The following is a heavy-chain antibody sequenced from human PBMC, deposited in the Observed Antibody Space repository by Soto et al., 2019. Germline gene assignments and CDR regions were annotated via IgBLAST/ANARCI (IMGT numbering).Heavy chain of an antibody. V-gene: IGHV3-74*01. J-gene: IGHJ4*02. D-gene: IGHD4-17*01. CDR1: GLTFSSYW. CDR2: INSAGSST. Sequence: EVQLVESGGGLVQPGGSLRLSCAASGLTFSSYWMHWVRQAPGKGLVWVSRINSAGSSTSYAVSVKGRFTISRDNAKNTLQLQMNSLRAEDTADYYWALSHTVTTDYWGQGTLVTVSS. CDR3: ALSHTVTTDY.